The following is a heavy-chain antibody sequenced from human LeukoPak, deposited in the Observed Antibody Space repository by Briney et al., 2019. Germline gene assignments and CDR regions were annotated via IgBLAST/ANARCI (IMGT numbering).Heavy chain of an antibody. D-gene: IGHD3-22*01. J-gene: IGHJ4*02. CDR1: GFTFSSYA. V-gene: IGHV3-23*01. Sequence: PGGSLRLSCAASGFTFSSYAMSWVRQAPGKRLEWVSAISGSGGSTYYADSVKGRFTISRDNSKNTLYLQMNSLRAEDTAVYYCAKSCYDSSGSSHRLIDYWGQGTLVTVSS. CDR3: AKSCYDSSGSSHRLIDY. CDR2: ISGSGGST.